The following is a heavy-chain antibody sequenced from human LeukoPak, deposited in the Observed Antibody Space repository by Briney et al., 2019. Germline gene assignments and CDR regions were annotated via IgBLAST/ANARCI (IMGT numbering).Heavy chain of an antibody. V-gene: IGHV3-23*01. D-gene: IGHD1-26*01. J-gene: IGHJ4*02. CDR3: AKDSSFLVGARGNYFDY. Sequence: GGSLRLSCAASGFTFSSYAMSWVRQAPGKGLEWVSAISGSGGSTYYADSVKGRFTISRDNSKNTLYLQMNSLRAEDTAVYYCAKDSSFLVGARGNYFDYWGQGTLVTVSS. CDR2: ISGSGGST. CDR1: GFTFSSYA.